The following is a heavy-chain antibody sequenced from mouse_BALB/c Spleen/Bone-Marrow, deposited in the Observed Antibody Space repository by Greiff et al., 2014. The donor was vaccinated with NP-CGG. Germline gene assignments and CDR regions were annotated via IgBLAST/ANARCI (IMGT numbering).Heavy chain of an antibody. CDR2: IAPGSGST. V-gene: IGHV1S41*01. J-gene: IGHJ2*01. CDR1: GYTFTSYW. Sequence: DLVKPGASVKLSCKASGYTFTSYWINWIKQRPGQGLEWIGRIAPGSGSTYYNEMFKGKATLTVDTSSSTAYILLSSLSSEDSAVYFWAYYRYDVSYWGQGTTLTVSS. D-gene: IGHD2-14*01. CDR3: AYYRYDVSY.